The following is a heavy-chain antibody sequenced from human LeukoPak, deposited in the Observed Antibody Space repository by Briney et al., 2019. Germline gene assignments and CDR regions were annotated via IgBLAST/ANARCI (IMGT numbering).Heavy chain of an antibody. V-gene: IGHV3-23*01. J-gene: IGHJ4*02. CDR3: ARDDYVWGSYRLGYFDY. CDR1: GFTFSSYA. Sequence: GGSLRLSCAASGFTFSSYAMSWVRQAPGKGLEWVSAISGSGGSTYYADSVKGRFTISRDNAKNSLYLQMNSLRAEDTAVYYCARDDYVWGSYRLGYFDYWGQGTLVTVSS. CDR2: ISGSGGST. D-gene: IGHD3-16*02.